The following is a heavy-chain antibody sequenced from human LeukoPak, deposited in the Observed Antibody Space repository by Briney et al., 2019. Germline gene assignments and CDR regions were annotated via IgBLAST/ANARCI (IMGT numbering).Heavy chain of an antibody. D-gene: IGHD6-19*01. CDR1: GGTFSSYA. CDR2: IIPIFGTA. V-gene: IGHV1-69*13. CDR3: ARVEGSGWFLSTYYFDY. J-gene: IGHJ4*02. Sequence: ASVKVSCKASGGTFSSYAISWVRQAPGQGLEWMGGIIPIFGTANYAQKFQGRVTITADESTSTAYMELSSLRSEDTAVYYCARVEGSGWFLSTYYFDYWGQGTLVTVSS.